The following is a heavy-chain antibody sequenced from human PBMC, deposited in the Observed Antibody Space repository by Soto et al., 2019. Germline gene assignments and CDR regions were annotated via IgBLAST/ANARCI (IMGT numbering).Heavy chain of an antibody. CDR1: GGSISSYY. V-gene: IGHV4-59*01. D-gene: IGHD3-3*01. Sequence: SSETLSLTCTVSGGSISSYYWSWIRQPPGKGLEWIGYIYYSGSTNYNPSLKSRVTISVDTSKNQFSLKLSSVTAADTAVYYCARGRITIFGVPFDIWGQGTMVTVSS. J-gene: IGHJ3*02. CDR3: ARGRITIFGVPFDI. CDR2: IYYSGST.